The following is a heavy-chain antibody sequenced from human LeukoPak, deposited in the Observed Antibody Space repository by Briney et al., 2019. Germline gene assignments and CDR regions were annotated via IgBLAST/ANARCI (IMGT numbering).Heavy chain of an antibody. CDR2: MSPHSANT. J-gene: IGHJ3*02. V-gene: IGHV1-8*01. CDR1: GYGFTSFD. CDR3: ARHGRGGDGFDI. D-gene: IGHD3-10*01. Sequence: VASVKVSCKASGYGFTSFDINWVRQATGQGLEWMGWMSPHSANTGYAQRFQGRVTMTRDTSTNTAFWELSSLRSEDTALYYCARHGRGGDGFDIWGQGTKVTVSS.